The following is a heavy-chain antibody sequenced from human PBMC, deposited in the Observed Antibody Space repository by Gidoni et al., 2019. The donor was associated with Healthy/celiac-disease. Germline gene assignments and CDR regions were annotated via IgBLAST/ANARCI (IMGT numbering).Heavy chain of an antibody. CDR1: GFTFSSYG. CDR3: AKGYRDLWSD. D-gene: IGHD3-3*01. Sequence: QVQLVESGGGVVQHGRSLRLSCAASGFTFSSYGMHWVRQAPGKGLEWVAVISYDGSNKYYADSVKGRFTISRDNSKNTLYLQMNSLRAEDTAVYYCAKGYRDLWSDWGQGTLVTVSS. CDR2: ISYDGSNK. J-gene: IGHJ4*02. V-gene: IGHV3-30*18.